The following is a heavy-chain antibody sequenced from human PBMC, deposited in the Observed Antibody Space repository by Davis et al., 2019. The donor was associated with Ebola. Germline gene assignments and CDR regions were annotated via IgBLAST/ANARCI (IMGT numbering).Heavy chain of an antibody. D-gene: IGHD2-21*01. Sequence: GGSLRLSCAASGFTVSSNYMNWVRQAPGKGLEWVSYISSSSSTIYYADPVKGRFTISRDNAKNSLYLQMNSLRDEDTAVYYCARETNSRLLYNWFDPWGQGTLVTVSS. J-gene: IGHJ5*02. CDR1: GFTVSSNY. CDR3: ARETNSRLLYNWFDP. V-gene: IGHV3-48*02. CDR2: ISSSSSTI.